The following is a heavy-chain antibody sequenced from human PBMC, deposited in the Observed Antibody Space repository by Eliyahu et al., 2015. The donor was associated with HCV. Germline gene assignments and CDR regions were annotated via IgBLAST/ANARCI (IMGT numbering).Heavy chain of an antibody. CDR1: GFXFSSYG. Sequence: QVQLVESGGGVVQPGRSLRLSCAASGFXFSSYGMHWVRQAPGKGLEWVAVISYDGSNKXYADSVKGRFTISRDNSKNTLYLQMNSLRAEDTAVYYCAKDMVRGVIITRMTYYFDYWGQGTLVTVSS. J-gene: IGHJ4*02. D-gene: IGHD3-10*01. CDR2: ISYDGSNK. V-gene: IGHV3-30*18. CDR3: AKDMVRGVIITRMTYYFDY.